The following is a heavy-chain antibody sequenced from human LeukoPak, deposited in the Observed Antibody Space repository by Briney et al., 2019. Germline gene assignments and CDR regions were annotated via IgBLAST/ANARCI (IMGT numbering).Heavy chain of an antibody. CDR2: VRSDGSNK. CDR1: GFTFSSYG. Sequence: GGSLRLSCAASGFTFSSYGMHWVRQAPGKGLDWVAFVRSDGSNKVYADSVKGRFTISRDNSKNTLYLQMNSLRAEDTAVYYCAKDLDYYGSGSYTFDYWGQGTLVTVSS. D-gene: IGHD3-10*01. V-gene: IGHV3-30*02. J-gene: IGHJ4*02. CDR3: AKDLDYYGSGSYTFDY.